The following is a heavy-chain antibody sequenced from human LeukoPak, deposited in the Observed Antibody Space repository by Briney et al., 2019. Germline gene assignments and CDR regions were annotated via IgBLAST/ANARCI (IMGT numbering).Heavy chain of an antibody. CDR2: IKQDGSVG. J-gene: IGHJ4*02. D-gene: IGHD3-10*01. Sequence: PGGSLRLSCAASGFTLSRFWMNWVRQAPGKGLEWVANIKQDGSVGTYVDSVKGRFTISRDNSKNLLYLQMNSLRAEDTAMYYCARPLFGAISPGYWGQGTLVTVSS. V-gene: IGHV3-7*01. CDR1: GFTLSRFW. CDR3: ARPLFGAISPGY.